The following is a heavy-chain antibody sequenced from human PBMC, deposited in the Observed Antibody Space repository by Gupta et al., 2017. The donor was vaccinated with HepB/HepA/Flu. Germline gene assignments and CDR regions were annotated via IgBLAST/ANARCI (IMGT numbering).Heavy chain of an antibody. Sequence: DVHLFESGGYLVPPGGSLRLSCAASGFTFSSYTMSWVRQAPGKGLEWVAAIRGGGGTTYDAGSVKGRFTISRDNSKNKLYLQWNSLRAEDTAVYYCAKFDGDLDFWGQGTRVTVSS. J-gene: IGHJ4*02. D-gene: IGHD2-21*02. CDR2: IRGGGGTT. V-gene: IGHV3-23*01. CDR3: AKFDGDLDF. CDR1: GFTFSSYT.